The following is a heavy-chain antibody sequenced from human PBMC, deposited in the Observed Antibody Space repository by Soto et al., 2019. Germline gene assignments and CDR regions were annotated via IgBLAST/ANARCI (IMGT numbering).Heavy chain of an antibody. J-gene: IGHJ6*02. CDR1: GGSFSGYY. D-gene: IGHD2-21*01. V-gene: IGHV4-34*01. CDR3: ARRDWCVMWCYGMDV. Sequence: PSETLSLTCAVYGGSFSGYYLSWIRQPPGKGLEWIVEINHSGSTSYNPSLKSRVTISVDTSKNQFSLKLSSLTAADTAVYYCARRDWCVMWCYGMDVWGQGTTVTVSS. CDR2: INHSGST.